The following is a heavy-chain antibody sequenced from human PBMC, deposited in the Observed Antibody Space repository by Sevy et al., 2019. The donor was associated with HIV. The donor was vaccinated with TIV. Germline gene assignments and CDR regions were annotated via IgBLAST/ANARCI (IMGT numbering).Heavy chain of an antibody. CDR1: GFTFSSYA. CDR3: ARGYSRYGMDV. D-gene: IGHD6-13*01. Sequence: GGSLRLSCAASGFTFSSYAMSWVRQAPGKGLEWVSAISGSGGSTYYADSVKGRFTISRDNAKNSLYLQMNSLRAGDTAVYYCARGYSRYGMDVWGQGTTVTVSS. CDR2: ISGSGGST. J-gene: IGHJ6*02. V-gene: IGHV3-23*01.